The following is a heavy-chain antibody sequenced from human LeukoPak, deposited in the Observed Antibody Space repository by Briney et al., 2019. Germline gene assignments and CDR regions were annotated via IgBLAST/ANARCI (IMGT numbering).Heavy chain of an antibody. D-gene: IGHD6-6*01. J-gene: IGHJ6*02. CDR1: GFTFSSYA. CDR2: ISGSGGST. Sequence: GGSLRLSCAASGFTFSSYAMSWVSQAPGKGLEWVSAISGSGGSTYYADSVKGRFTISRDNSKNTLYLQMNSLRAEDTAVYYCAKAEYSSNYGMDVWGQGTTVTVSS. V-gene: IGHV3-23*01. CDR3: AKAEYSSNYGMDV.